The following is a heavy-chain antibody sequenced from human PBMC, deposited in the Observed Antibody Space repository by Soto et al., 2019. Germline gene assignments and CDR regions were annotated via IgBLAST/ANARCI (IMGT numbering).Heavy chain of an antibody. D-gene: IGHD3-22*01. CDR3: AKAPERHITLAVVTHWLDY. CDR2: ISGGGGTT. CDR1: GFTFSSYA. V-gene: IGHV3-23*01. Sequence: EVQLFESGGGVAQPGGSLRLSCAASGFTFSSYAMSWVRQAPGKGLEWVSAISGGGGTTYYADSVKGRCTISRDNSKNTLHLEVNSLRAEDTAVYYCAKAPERHITLAVVTHWLDYWGQGTLVTVSS. J-gene: IGHJ4*02.